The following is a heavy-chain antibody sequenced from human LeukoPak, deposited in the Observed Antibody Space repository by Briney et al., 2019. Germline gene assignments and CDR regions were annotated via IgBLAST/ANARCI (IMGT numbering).Heavy chain of an antibody. CDR3: ARVDIVVAPAAISSAWFDP. J-gene: IGHJ5*02. V-gene: IGHV3-23*01. Sequence: GGSLRLSCAASGFTFSSYAMSWVRQAPGKGLEWVSAISGSGGSTYYADSVKGRFTISRDNSKNTPYLQMNSLRAEDTAVYYCARVDIVVAPAAISSAWFDPWGQGTLVTVSS. CDR1: GFTFSSYA. D-gene: IGHD2-2*02. CDR2: ISGSGGST.